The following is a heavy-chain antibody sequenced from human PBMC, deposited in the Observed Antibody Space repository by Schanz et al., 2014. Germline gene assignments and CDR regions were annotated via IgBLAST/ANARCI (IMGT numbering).Heavy chain of an antibody. CDR1: GFIFSSYG. V-gene: IGHV3-23*01. Sequence: DVQLLESGGGLVQPGRSLRLSCAASGFIFSSYGLHWVRQAPGKGLEWVSAISGSGGSTYYADSVKGRFTISRDNAKNSLFLQMNSLRTEDTAMYYCARRASCSRIGCPFDSWGQGTLVTVSS. J-gene: IGHJ4*02. CDR2: ISGSGGST. D-gene: IGHD2-2*01. CDR3: ARRASCSRIGCPFDS.